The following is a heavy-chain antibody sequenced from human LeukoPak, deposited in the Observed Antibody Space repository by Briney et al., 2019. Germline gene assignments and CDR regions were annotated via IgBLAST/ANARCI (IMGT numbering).Heavy chain of an antibody. CDR2: INAGNGNT. V-gene: IGHV1-3*01. J-gene: IGHJ4*02. CDR1: VYTFTSYA. CDR3: ARGYCRGGSCGGGDYDFDY. Sequence: ASVKVSCKAAVYTFTSYAMHWVRQAPGQRLEWMGWINAGNGNTKYSQKFQGRVTITRDTSASTAYKELSSLRYEATAVYYCARGYCRGGSCGGGDYDFDYWGQGTLVTVSS. D-gene: IGHD2-15*01.